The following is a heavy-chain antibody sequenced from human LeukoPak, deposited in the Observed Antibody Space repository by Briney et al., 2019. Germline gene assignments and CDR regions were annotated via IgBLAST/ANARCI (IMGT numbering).Heavy chain of an antibody. CDR2: FSTYNGDT. Sequence: ASVKVSCKASEDTFTNYGINRVRQAPGQRPEWMGWFSTYNGDTKYAQKLKGRLTLTADTLKTTAYMELRTLISDDTATYYCAIGQGVITWGGADVYDVWGQGTTVIVSS. V-gene: IGHV1-18*01. CDR1: EDTFTNYG. CDR3: AIGQGVITWGGADVYDV. D-gene: IGHD3-16*01. J-gene: IGHJ3*01.